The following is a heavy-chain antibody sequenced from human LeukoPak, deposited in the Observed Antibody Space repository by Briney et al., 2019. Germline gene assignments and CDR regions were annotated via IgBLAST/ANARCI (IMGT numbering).Heavy chain of an antibody. J-gene: IGHJ5*02. CDR3: ARAGYCSGGSCWFDP. CDR2: ISSSSSYI. CDR1: GFTFSSYA. D-gene: IGHD2-15*01. Sequence: PGGSLRLSCAASGFTFSSYAMSWVRQAPGKGLEWVSSISSSSSYIYYADSVKGRFTISRDNAKNSLYLQMNSLRAEDTAVYYCARAGYCSGGSCWFDPWGQGTLVTVSS. V-gene: IGHV3-21*01.